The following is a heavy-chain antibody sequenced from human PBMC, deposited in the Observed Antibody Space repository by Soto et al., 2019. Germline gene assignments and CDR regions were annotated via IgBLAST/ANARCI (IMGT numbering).Heavy chain of an antibody. Sequence: SVKVSCKASGGTFSSYTISWVRQAPGQGLEWMGRIIPILGIANYAQKFQGRVTITADKSTSTAYMELSSLRSEDTAVYYCARVRYCSSTSCGAFDIWGQGTMVTVSS. CDR1: GGTFSSYT. CDR3: ARVRYCSSTSCGAFDI. V-gene: IGHV1-69*02. CDR2: IIPILGIA. D-gene: IGHD2-2*01. J-gene: IGHJ3*02.